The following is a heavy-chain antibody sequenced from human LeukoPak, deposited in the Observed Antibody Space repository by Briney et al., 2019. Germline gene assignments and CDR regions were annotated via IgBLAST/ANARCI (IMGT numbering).Heavy chain of an antibody. CDR1: GGSISSYY. J-gene: IGHJ4*02. CDR2: IYYSGST. CDR3: ARQDYVWGSFY. Sequence: PSETLSLTCTVSGGSISSYYWSWIRQPPGKGLEWIGYIYYSGSTNYNPSLKSRVTISVDTSKNQFSLKLSSVTAADTAVYYCARQDYVWGSFYWGQGALVTVSS. V-gene: IGHV4-59*01. D-gene: IGHD3-16*01.